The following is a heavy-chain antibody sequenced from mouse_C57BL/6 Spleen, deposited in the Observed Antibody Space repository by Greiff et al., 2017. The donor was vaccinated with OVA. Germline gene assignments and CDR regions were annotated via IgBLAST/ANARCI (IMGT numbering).Heavy chain of an antibody. Sequence: EVMLVESGEGLVKPGGSLKLSCAASGFTFSSYAMSWVRQTPEKRLEWVAYISSGGDYIYYADTVKGRFTISRDNARNTLYLQMSSLKSEDTAMYYCKRDDYYGSSYVGYFDVWGTGTTVTVSS. CDR1: GFTFSSYA. CDR2: ISSGGDYI. D-gene: IGHD1-1*01. CDR3: KRDDYYGSSYVGYFDV. V-gene: IGHV5-9-1*02. J-gene: IGHJ1*03.